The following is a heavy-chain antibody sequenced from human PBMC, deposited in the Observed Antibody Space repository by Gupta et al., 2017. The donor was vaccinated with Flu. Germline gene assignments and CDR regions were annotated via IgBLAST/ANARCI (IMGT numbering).Heavy chain of an antibody. CDR3: AKLPTSEYCSSTSCYGGGGMDV. D-gene: IGHD2-2*01. CDR1: GFTFSSYA. Sequence: EVQLLESGGGLVQPGGSLRLSCAASGFTFSSYAMSWVRQAPGKGLEWVSAISGSGGSTYYADSVKGRFTISRDNSKNTLYLQMNSLRAEDTAVYYCAKLPTSEYCSSTSCYGGGGMDVWGQGTTVTVSS. J-gene: IGHJ6*02. CDR2: ISGSGGST. V-gene: IGHV3-23*01.